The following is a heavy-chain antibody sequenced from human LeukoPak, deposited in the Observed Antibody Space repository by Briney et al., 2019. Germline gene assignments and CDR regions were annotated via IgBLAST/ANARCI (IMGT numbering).Heavy chain of an antibody. CDR2: IYYSGST. CDR3: ARGGDSSGWLSFYAFDI. Sequence: SETLSLTCTVSGGSISSYYWSWIRRPPGKGLEWIGYIYYSGSTNYNPSLKSRVTISVDTSKNQFSLKLSSVTAADTAVYYCARGGDSSGWLSFYAFDIWGQGTMITVSS. CDR1: GGSISSYY. J-gene: IGHJ3*02. D-gene: IGHD6-19*01. V-gene: IGHV4-59*01.